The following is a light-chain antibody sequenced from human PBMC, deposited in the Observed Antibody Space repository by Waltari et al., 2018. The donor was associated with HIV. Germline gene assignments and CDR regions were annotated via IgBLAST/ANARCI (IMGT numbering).Light chain of an antibody. CDR1: SLPRQY. Sequence: SYELTQPPSVSVSPGQTARTTCAGDSLPRQYAYWYQQKPGQAPLLLIYKDTGRPSRIPERFSGSSSGAIVALPISGVQAEDDADYYCQSPDNTTSSWVFGGGTKLTV. V-gene: IGLV3-25*03. CDR2: KDT. CDR3: QSPDNTTSSWV. J-gene: IGLJ3*02.